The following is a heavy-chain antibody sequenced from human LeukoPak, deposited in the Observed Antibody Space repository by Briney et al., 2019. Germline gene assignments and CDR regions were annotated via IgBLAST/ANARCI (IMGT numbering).Heavy chain of an antibody. CDR3: ARGRYFSPYYFDY. CDR1: GFTFTNAW. CDR2: ISFDGSNK. V-gene: IGHV3-30-3*01. D-gene: IGHD2/OR15-2a*01. J-gene: IGHJ4*02. Sequence: GGSLRLSCAASGFTFTNAWMTWVRQAPGKGLEWVAVISFDGSNKYYADSVKGRFTISRDNSKNTLYLQINSLRAEDTAVYSCARGRYFSPYYFDYWGQGTLVTVSS.